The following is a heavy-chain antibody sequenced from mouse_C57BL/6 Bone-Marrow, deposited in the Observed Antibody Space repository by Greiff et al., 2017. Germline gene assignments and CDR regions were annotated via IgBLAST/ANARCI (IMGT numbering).Heavy chain of an antibody. CDR2: IHPSDSDT. CDR3: AISLIPLVVDV. Sequence: QVQLQQPGAELVKPGASVKVSCKASGYTFTSYWMHWVKQRPGQGLEWIGRIHPSDSDTNSNQKFKGKATLTVDKSSSTAYMQLRSLTSGDSAVYYCAISLIPLVVDVWGTGTTVTVSS. J-gene: IGHJ1*03. V-gene: IGHV1-74*01. CDR1: GYTFTSYW. D-gene: IGHD5-1-1*01.